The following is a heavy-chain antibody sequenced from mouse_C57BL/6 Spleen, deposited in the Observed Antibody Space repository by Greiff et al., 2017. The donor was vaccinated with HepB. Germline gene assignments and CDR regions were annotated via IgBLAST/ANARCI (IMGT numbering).Heavy chain of an antibody. V-gene: IGHV1-82*01. CDR1: GYAFSSSW. Sequence: VQLKQSGPELVKPGASVKISCKASGYAFSSSWMNWVKQRPGKGLEWIGRIYPGDGDTNYNGKFKGKATLTADKSSSTAYMQLSSLTSEDSAVYFCARALYGSMLDYWGQGTTLTVSS. J-gene: IGHJ2*01. CDR3: ARALYGSMLDY. D-gene: IGHD1-1*01. CDR2: IYPGDGDT.